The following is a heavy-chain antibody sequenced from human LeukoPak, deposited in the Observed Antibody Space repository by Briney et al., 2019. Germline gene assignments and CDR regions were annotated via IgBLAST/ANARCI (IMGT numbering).Heavy chain of an antibody. J-gene: IGHJ4*02. D-gene: IGHD3-16*01. CDR2: IRSKAYGGTT. CDR3: TRVGGSYTFDY. CDR1: GLTFGDYA. V-gene: IGHV3-49*04. Sequence: PGGSLRLSCTASGLTFGDYAMSWVRQAPGKGLEWVGFIRSKAYGGTTEYAASVKGRFTISRDDSKSIAYLQMNSLKTEDTAVYYCTRVGGSYTFDYWGQGTLVTVSS.